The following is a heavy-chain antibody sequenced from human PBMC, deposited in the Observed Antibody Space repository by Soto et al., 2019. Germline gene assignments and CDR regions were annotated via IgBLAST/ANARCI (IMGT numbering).Heavy chain of an antibody. Sequence: ASVKVSCKASGYTFTSYCMHWVRQAPGQGLEWMGIINPSGGSTSYAQKFQGRVTMTRDTSTSTVYMELSSLRSEDTAVYYCARCSGGSCYSESAFDIWGQGTMVTVSS. CDR1: GYTFTSYC. CDR2: INPSGGST. V-gene: IGHV1-46*01. D-gene: IGHD2-15*01. J-gene: IGHJ3*02. CDR3: ARCSGGSCYSESAFDI.